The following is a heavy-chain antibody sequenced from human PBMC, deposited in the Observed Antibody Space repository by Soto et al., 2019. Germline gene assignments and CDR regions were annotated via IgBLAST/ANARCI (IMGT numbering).Heavy chain of an antibody. J-gene: IGHJ5*02. CDR2: VYHSGST. CDR3: ARDYGWFDP. CDR1: CGSIIVTSSF. D-gene: IGHD3-10*01. Sequence: SETLSLTCTFSCGSIIVTSSFWGWIRQPPGKGLEWIASVYHSGSTYYNPSLKSRVAVSVDTSNNQFSLTLTSVTAADTAVYFCARDYGWFDPWGQGTRVTVSS. V-gene: IGHV4-39*01.